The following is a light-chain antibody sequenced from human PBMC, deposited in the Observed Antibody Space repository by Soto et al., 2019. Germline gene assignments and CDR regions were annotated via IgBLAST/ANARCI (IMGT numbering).Light chain of an antibody. CDR3: QQSYSTPYS. V-gene: IGKV1-39*01. CDR1: RSIGNY. Sequence: DIQMTQSPSSLSASVGDRVTITCRASRSIGNYLNWYQQKPESAPKLLIYLSSRLQSGVPSRFSGSGSGTDFTLTISSLQPADFATYYCQQSYSTPYSFGQGTKLDIK. CDR2: LSS. J-gene: IGKJ2*01.